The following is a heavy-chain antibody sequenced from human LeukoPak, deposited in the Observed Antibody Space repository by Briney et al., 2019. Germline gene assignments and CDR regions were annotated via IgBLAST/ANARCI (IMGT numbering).Heavy chain of an antibody. CDR2: ISDSGGST. J-gene: IGHJ6*02. D-gene: IGHD3-3*01. Sequence: GGSLRLSCAGSGFSFTGYTMTWVRQAPGRGLEWVSHISDSGGSTFYADSVKGRFTMSRDNSKNTLWLQMDSLRAEDTAIYYCARKDVATAKIFLDVWGQGTTVTVSS. CDR3: ARKDVATAKIFLDV. CDR1: GFSFTGYT. V-gene: IGHV3-23*01.